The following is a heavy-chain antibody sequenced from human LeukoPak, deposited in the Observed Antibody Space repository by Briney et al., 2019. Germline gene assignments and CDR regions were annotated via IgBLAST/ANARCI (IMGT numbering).Heavy chain of an antibody. V-gene: IGHV3-30*02. D-gene: IGHD3-22*01. J-gene: IGHJ3*02. Sequence: GGSLRLSCAASGFTFSSYGMHWVRQAPGKGLEWVAFIRYDGSNKYYADSVKGRFTISRDNSKNTLYPQMNSLRAEDTAVYYFAKDQYDSSGYYYVAAFDIWSQGTMVIVCS. CDR3: AKDQYDSSGYYYVAAFDI. CDR2: IRYDGSNK. CDR1: GFTFSSYG.